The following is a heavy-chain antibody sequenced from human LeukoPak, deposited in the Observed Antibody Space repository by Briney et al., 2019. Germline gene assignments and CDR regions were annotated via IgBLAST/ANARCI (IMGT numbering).Heavy chain of an antibody. D-gene: IGHD4-17*01. J-gene: IGHJ4*02. V-gene: IGHV1-8*01. CDR2: MNPDSDNT. CDR3: ARRQGYGDYVFHY. CDR1: GYTFTSYD. Sequence: ASVTVSCTASGYTFTSYDVNWARQATGQGLEWMGWMNPDSDNTYYAQKFQGRVTMTRNTSINTAYLELSSLRSEDTAVYYCARRQGYGDYVFHYWGQGTLVTVSS.